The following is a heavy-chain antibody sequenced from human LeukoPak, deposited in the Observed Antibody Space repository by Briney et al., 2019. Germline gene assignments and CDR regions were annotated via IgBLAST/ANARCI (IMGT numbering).Heavy chain of an antibody. V-gene: IGHV3-7*01. CDR1: GFTFSSYW. J-gene: IGHJ4*02. CDR3: ARGRRGLYFDY. CDR2: IRQDGSEK. D-gene: IGHD3-10*01. Sequence: PGGSLRLSCAASGFTFSSYWMSWVRQAPGKGLEWVASIRQDGSEKYYVDSVKGRFTISGDNAKNSLYLQMNSLRAEDTAVYYCARGRRGLYFDYWGQGTLVTVSS.